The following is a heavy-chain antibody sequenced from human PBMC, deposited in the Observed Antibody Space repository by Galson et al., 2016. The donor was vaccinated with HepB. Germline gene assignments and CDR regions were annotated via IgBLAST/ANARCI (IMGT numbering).Heavy chain of an antibody. CDR3: ARVFWNYEGYFDH. CDR2: ISAYRPNT. J-gene: IGHJ4*02. Sequence: QSGAEAKKPGASVKVSCKASGYTSTSYGVTWVRQAPGQGLEWMGWISAYRPNTNYAQKFQGRVTMTTDTSTSTAYMELRSLSSDDTAVYYCARVFWNYEGYFDHWGQGTLVTVSS. V-gene: IGHV1-18*01. D-gene: IGHD1-7*01. CDR1: GYTSTSYG.